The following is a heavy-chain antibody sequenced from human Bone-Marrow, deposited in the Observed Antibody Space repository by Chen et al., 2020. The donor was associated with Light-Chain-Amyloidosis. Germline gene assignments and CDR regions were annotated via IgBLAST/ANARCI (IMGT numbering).Heavy chain of an antibody. CDR2: LRYDGSNK. Sequence: QVQLVESGGGVVQPGGSLRLSCAASGFTFSSYGIHWVRQAPGKGLEWVAFLRYDGSNKYYADSVKGRFTISRDNSKNTLYLQMNSLRAEDTALYYCAKGHDYGDYGEYYFDYWGQGTLVTVSS. D-gene: IGHD4-17*01. CDR3: AKGHDYGDYGEYYFDY. V-gene: IGHV3-30*02. J-gene: IGHJ4*02. CDR1: GFTFSSYG.